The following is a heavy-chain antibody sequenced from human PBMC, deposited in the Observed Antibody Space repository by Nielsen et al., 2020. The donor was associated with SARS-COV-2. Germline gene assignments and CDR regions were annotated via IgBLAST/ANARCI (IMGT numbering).Heavy chain of an antibody. D-gene: IGHD2-2*01. CDR3: AREGSGVVPGPLGIGMWYLYYYMDV. CDR1: GYTFTSYA. CDR2: INAGNGNT. J-gene: IGHJ6*03. V-gene: IGHV1-3*01. Sequence: ASVKVSCKASGYTFTSYAMHWVRQAPGQRLEWMGWINAGNGNTKYSQKFQGRVTMTRDTSTSTVYMELSSLRSDDTAVYYCAREGSGVVPGPLGIGMWYLYYYMDVWGKGTTVTVSS.